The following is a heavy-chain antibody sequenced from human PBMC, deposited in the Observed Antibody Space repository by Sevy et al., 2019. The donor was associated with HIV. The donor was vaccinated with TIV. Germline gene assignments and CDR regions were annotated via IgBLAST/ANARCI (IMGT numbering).Heavy chain of an antibody. CDR1: GFSLSTAGVG. Sequence: SGPTRVNPTQTLTLTCTFSGFSLSTAGVGVGWIRQPPGKALECLALIYWDEDKRYRTSLRSRLTINKDTSKNQVVLTMTNMDPVDTATYYCVHSRMRGNGMDVWGQGTTVTVSS. CDR2: IYWDEDK. J-gene: IGHJ6*02. CDR3: VHSRMRGNGMDV. V-gene: IGHV2-5*02.